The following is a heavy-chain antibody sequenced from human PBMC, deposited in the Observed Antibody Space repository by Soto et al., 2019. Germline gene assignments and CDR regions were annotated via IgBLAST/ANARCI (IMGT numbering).Heavy chain of an antibody. CDR3: ARDYYGSGSYYEPYNWFDP. D-gene: IGHD3-10*01. CDR1: GGSISSYY. V-gene: IGHV4-59*01. J-gene: IGHJ5*02. CDR2: IYYSGST. Sequence: SETLSLTCTVSGGSISSYYWSWIRQPPGKGLEWIGYIYYSGSTNYNPSLKSRVTISVDTSKNQFSLKLSSVTAADTAVYYCARDYYGSGSYYEPYNWFDPWGQGTLVTVSS.